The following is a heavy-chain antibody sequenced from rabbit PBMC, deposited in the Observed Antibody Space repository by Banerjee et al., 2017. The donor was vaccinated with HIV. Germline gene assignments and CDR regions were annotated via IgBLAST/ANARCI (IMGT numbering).Heavy chain of an antibody. J-gene: IGHJ3*01. Sequence: QEQLEESGGDLVKPEGSLTLTCTASGFSFSNKYVMCWVHQAPGKGLEWIASIYTASSGSTYYASWAKGRFTISKTSSTTLTLRMTSLTAADTATYFCTTELTGNVNFWGQGTLVTVS. CDR3: TTELTGNVNF. V-gene: IGHV1S45*01. CDR1: GFSFSNKYV. D-gene: IGHD7-1*01. CDR2: IYTASSGST.